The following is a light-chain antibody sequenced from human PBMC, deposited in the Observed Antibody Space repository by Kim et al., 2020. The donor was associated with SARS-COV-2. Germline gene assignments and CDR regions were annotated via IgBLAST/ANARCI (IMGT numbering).Light chain of an antibody. J-gene: IGLJ1*01. V-gene: IGLV2-23*02. CDR1: SSDVGNYNL. CDR3: CSYAGRSTYV. CDR2: EVS. Sequence: QSALTQPASVSGSPGQSITISCTGTSSDVGNYNLVSWYQQHPGKAPKLMTYEVSKRPSGISNRFSGSKSGNTASLTISGLQAEDEADYYCCSYAGRSTYVFGTGTKVIVL.